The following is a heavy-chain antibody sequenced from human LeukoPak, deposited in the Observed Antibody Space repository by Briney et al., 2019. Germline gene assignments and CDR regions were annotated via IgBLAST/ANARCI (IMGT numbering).Heavy chain of an antibody. V-gene: IGHV3-30-3*01. D-gene: IGHD3-9*01. J-gene: IGHJ4*02. CDR2: ISYDGSNK. CDR1: GFTFSSYA. Sequence: GGSLKLSCAASGFTFSSYAMSWVRQAPGKGLEWVAVISYDGSNKYYADSVKGRFTISRDNSKNTLYLQMNSLRAEDTAVYYCARDPYDILTGYLDYWGQGTLVTVSS. CDR3: ARDPYDILTGYLDY.